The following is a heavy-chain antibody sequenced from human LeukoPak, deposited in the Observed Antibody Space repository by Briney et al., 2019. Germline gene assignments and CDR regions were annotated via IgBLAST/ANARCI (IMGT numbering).Heavy chain of an antibody. D-gene: IGHD6-19*01. CDR3: AKEEGIAVAGTSPIPAYYYYMDV. Sequence: PGGSLRLSCAASGFTFSSYWMSWVRQAPGKGLEWVANIKQDGSEKYYVDSVKGRFTISRDNSKNTLYLQMNSLRAEDTAVYYCAKEEGIAVAGTSPIPAYYYYMDVWGKGTTVTVSS. V-gene: IGHV3-7*01. CDR1: GFTFSSYW. J-gene: IGHJ6*03. CDR2: IKQDGSEK.